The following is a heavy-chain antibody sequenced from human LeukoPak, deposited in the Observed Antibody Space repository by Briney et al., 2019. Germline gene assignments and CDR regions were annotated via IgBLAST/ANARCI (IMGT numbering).Heavy chain of an antibody. CDR1: GGSFSGYY. CDR2: INHSGST. CDR3: ARGSTDWFDP. D-gene: IGHD3-3*02. V-gene: IGHV4-34*01. Sequence: SETLSLTCAVYGGSFSGYYWSWIRQPPGKGLEWIGEINHSGSTNYNPSLKSRVTISVDTSKNQFSLKLSSVTAADTAVYYCARGSTDWFDPWGQGTLVTVSS. J-gene: IGHJ5*02.